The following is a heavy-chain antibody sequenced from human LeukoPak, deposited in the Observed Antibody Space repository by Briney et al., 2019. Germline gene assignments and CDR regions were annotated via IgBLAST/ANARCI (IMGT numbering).Heavy chain of an antibody. CDR2: IYPGDSDT. Sequence: GESLKISCKASGYSFTSNWIGWARQMPGKGLEWMGIIYPGDSDTRYSPSFQGQVTISAAKSISTAYLQWGSLKAPDTAMYYCARLGTGYYYGMDVWGQGTTVTVSS. J-gene: IGHJ6*02. D-gene: IGHD2-8*02. CDR1: GYSFTSNW. V-gene: IGHV5-51*01. CDR3: ARLGTGYYYGMDV.